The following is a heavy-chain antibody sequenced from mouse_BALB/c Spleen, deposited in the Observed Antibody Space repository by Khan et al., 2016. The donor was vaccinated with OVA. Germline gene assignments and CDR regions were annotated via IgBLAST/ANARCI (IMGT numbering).Heavy chain of an antibody. D-gene: IGHD6-2*01. V-gene: IGHV9-1*02. Sequence: QIQLVQSGPELKKPGETVKISCKASGYTFTNYGMNWVKQAPGKGLKWMGWINTYTGEPTYAYDFKGRFVFSLETSASTAYLQISNLKNEDMTTYFCARISSYWYSDVWGAGTTVTVSS. CDR3: ARISSYWYSDV. CDR2: INTYTGEP. J-gene: IGHJ1*01. CDR1: GYTFTNYG.